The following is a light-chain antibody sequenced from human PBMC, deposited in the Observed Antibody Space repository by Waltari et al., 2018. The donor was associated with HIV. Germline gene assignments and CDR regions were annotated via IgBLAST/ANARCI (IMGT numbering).Light chain of an antibody. V-gene: IGLV3-21*02. Sequence: SYVLTQPPSLSVAPGQTATITCGGDNIGRQSVNWYQQKPGQAPILVIFDDDDRPSGIPDVFSGSNSGNTATLTITRVEAGHEADYYCQVWDMDADLPIFGGGTTLTVL. CDR1: NIGRQS. CDR2: DDD. J-gene: IGLJ2*01. CDR3: QVWDMDADLPI.